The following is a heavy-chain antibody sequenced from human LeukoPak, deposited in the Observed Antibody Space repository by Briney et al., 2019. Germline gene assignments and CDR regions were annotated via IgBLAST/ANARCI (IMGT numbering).Heavy chain of an antibody. J-gene: IGHJ4*02. CDR2: MNPNSGNT. D-gene: IGHD3-22*01. CDR3: ARVDSSGYSVIDY. Sequence: GSVKVSCKASGYTFTSYDINWVRQATGQGLEWMGWMNPNSGNTGHAQKFQGRVTMTRNTSISIAYMELSSLRSEDTAVYYCARVDSSGYSVIDYWGQGTLVTVSS. CDR1: GYTFTSYD. V-gene: IGHV1-8*01.